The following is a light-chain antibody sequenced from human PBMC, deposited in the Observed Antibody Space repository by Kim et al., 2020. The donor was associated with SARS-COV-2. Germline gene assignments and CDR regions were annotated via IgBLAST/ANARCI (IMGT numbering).Light chain of an antibody. CDR1: QSVSGN. CDR3: QQYNNWPLT. J-gene: IGKJ1*01. CDR2: GAS. V-gene: IGKV3-15*01. Sequence: EIVMTQSPATLSVSPGERATLSCRASQSVSGNLAWYQQKHGQAPRLLIYGASTRATDIPARFSGSGSGTEFSLTISSLQSEDFAVYYCQQYNNWPLTFGQGTKVDIK.